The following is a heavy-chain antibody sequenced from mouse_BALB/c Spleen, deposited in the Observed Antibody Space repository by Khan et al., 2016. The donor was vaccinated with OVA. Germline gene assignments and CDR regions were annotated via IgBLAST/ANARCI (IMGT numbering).Heavy chain of an antibody. V-gene: IGHV5-6*01. D-gene: IGHD4-1*01. CDR3: ASHLTGSFAY. CDR1: GFTFSAYG. CDR2: INSDGYYT. J-gene: IGHJ3*01. Sequence: EVQLVESWGDLVRPGGSLKLSCAASGFTFSAYGMSWVRQIPDKRLEWVATINSDGYYTYYPDSLKGRFTISRAIAKNTLYLQMRRLKSEETAMYYCASHLTGSFAYWGQGTRVTVSA.